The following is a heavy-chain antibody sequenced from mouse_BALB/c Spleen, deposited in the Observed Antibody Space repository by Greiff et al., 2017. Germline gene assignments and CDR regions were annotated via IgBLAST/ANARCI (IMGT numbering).Heavy chain of an antibody. V-gene: IGHV5-6-5*01. Sequence: EVQRVESGGGLVKPGGSLKLSCAASGFTFSSYAMSWVRQTPEKRLEWVASISSGGSTYYPDSVKGRFTISRDNARNILYLQMSSLRSEDTAMYYCARDWDFDYWGQGTTLTVSS. CDR1: GFTFSSYA. CDR2: ISSGGST. J-gene: IGHJ2*01. D-gene: IGHD4-1*01. CDR3: ARDWDFDY.